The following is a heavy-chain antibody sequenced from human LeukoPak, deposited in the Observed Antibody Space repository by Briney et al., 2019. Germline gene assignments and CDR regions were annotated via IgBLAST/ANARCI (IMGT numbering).Heavy chain of an antibody. Sequence: SETLSLTCTVSGGSISSYYWSWIRQPPGKGLEGIGYIYYSGSTNYNPSLKSRVTISVDTSKNQFSLKLSSVTAADTAVYYCARDRPNYYDSSGNWFDPWGQGTLVTVSS. CDR3: ARDRPNYYDSSGNWFDP. CDR2: IYYSGST. J-gene: IGHJ5*02. V-gene: IGHV4-59*01. D-gene: IGHD3-22*01. CDR1: GGSISSYY.